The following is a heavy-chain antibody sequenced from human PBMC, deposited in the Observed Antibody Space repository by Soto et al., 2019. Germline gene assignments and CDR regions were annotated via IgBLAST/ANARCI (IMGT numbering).Heavy chain of an antibody. D-gene: IGHD6-13*01. V-gene: IGHV1-2*04. CDR3: ARSSSSNSDWFDP. Sequence: GASVKVSCKASGYTFTGYYMHWVRQAPGQGLEWMGWINPNSGGTNYAQKFQGWVTMTRDTSISTACMELSRLRSDDTAVYYCARSSSSNSDWFDPWGQGTLVTVSS. CDR1: GYTFTGYY. CDR2: INPNSGGT. J-gene: IGHJ5*02.